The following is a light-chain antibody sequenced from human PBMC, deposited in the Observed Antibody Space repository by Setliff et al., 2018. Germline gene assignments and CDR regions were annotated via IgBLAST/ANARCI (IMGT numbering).Light chain of an antibody. CDR1: SSGIGSYTL. Sequence: QSALTQPASVSGSPGQSITISCTGTSSGIGSYTLVSWYQQQPGKGPKLMIYEVSKRPSGVSNRFSGSKSGNTASLSISGLEAEDEADYYCCSYAGSGTFYVFGTGTKVTVL. CDR2: EVS. CDR3: CSYAGSGTFYV. V-gene: IGLV2-23*02. J-gene: IGLJ1*01.